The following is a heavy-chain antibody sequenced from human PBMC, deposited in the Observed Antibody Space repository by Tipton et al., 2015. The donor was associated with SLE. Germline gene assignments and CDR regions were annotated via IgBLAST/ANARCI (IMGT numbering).Heavy chain of an antibody. CDR2: IKHSGST. Sequence: TLSLTCTVSGGSISSYYWSWIRQPPGKGLEWIGEIKHSGSTNYNPSLKSRVTISVDTSKNQFSLKLSSVTAADTAVYYCASVGGSSSPFGYWGQGTLVTVSS. CDR1: GGSISSYY. CDR3: ASVGGSSSPFGY. J-gene: IGHJ4*02. V-gene: IGHV4-34*01. D-gene: IGHD6-6*01.